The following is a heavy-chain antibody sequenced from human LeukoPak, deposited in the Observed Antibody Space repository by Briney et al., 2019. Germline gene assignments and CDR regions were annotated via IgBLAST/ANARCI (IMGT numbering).Heavy chain of an antibody. J-gene: IGHJ5*02. CDR1: GYTFTSYG. CDR3: ARRIAAAGGFDP. V-gene: IGHV1-18*04. D-gene: IGHD6-13*01. Sequence: ASVKVSCKASGYTFTSYGISWVRQAPGQRLEWMGWISAHNGNTNYAQKLQGRVTMTTDTSTSTAYMELRSLRSDDTAVYYCARRIAAAGGFDPWGQGTLVTVSS. CDR2: ISAHNGNT.